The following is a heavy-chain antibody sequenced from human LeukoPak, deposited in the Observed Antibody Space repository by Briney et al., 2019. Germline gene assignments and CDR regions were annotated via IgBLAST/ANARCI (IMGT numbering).Heavy chain of an antibody. D-gene: IGHD3-22*01. CDR2: ISYDGSNK. CDR3: AREQRVYYYDSSGYGY. V-gene: IGHV3-30-3*01. Sequence: GGSLRLSCAASGFTFSSYAMHWVRQAPGKGLEWVAVISYDGSNKYYADSVKGRFTISRDNSKNTLYLQMNSLRAEDTAVYYCAREQRVYYYDSSGYGYWGQGTLVTVPS. CDR1: GFTFSSYA. J-gene: IGHJ4*02.